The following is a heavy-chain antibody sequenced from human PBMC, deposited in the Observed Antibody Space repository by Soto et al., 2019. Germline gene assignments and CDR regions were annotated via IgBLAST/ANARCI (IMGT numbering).Heavy chain of an antibody. CDR1: GFTFSSYA. CDR3: AKDEYWESHFYYFMDL. J-gene: IGHJ6*03. V-gene: IGHV3-30*18. Sequence: QVQLVESGGGVVQPGRSLRLSCEASGFTFSSYAMHWVRQAPGKGLEWVAVISHDGNVNYYSESVKGRFTMSRDNSKDTLYLQMDSLRTEDTAGYFCAKDEYWESHFYYFMDLWGKGAPVTVSS. CDR2: ISHDGNVN. D-gene: IGHD2-8*02.